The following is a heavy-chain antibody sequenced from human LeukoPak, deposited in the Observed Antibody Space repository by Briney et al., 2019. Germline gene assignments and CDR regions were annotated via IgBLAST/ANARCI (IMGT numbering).Heavy chain of an antibody. CDR2: INPNSGGT. CDR1: GYTFTGYY. J-gene: IGHJ5*02. Sequence: ASVKVSCKASGYTFTGYYMHWVRQAPGQGLEWMGWINPNSGGTNYAQKFQGWVTMTRDTSISTAYMELSRLRSDDTAVYYCARAGMPTVTLLGSWGQGTLVTVSS. V-gene: IGHV1-2*04. D-gene: IGHD4-17*01. CDR3: ARAGMPTVTLLGS.